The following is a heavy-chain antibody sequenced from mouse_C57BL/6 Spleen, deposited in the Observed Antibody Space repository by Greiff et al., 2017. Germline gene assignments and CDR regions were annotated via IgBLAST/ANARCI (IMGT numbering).Heavy chain of an antibody. CDR1: GFNIKDYY. V-gene: IGHV14-2*01. CDR3: ASIYYDSFFDY. J-gene: IGHJ2*01. Sequence: EVKVVESGAELVKPGASVKLSCTASGFNIKDYYMHWVKQRTEQGLEWIGRIDPEDGETKYAPKFQGKATITADTSPNTAYLQLSSLTSEDTAGYYCASIYYDSFFDYWGQGTTLTVSS. CDR2: IDPEDGET. D-gene: IGHD2-4*01.